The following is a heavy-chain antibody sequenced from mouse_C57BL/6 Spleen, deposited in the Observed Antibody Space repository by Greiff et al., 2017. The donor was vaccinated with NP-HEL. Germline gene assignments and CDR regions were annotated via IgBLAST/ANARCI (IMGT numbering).Heavy chain of an antibody. J-gene: IGHJ1*03. V-gene: IGHV5-15*01. Sequence: QLVESGGGLVHPALSLHLPFSSSFFPFLSSFISFFLPSPINGPEWVAFISNLAYSIYYADTVTGRFTISRENAKNTLYLEMSSLRSEDTAMYYCARHRSSYGYFDVWGTGTTVTVSS. CDR2: ISNLAYSI. CDR1: FFPFLSSF. D-gene: IGHD1-1*01. CDR3: ARHRSSYGYFDV.